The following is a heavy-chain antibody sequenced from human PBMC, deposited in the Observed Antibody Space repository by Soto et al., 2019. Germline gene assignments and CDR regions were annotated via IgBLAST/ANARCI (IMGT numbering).Heavy chain of an antibody. CDR2: IYTSGST. CDR1: GGSISSYY. D-gene: IGHD3-22*01. CDR3: ASSREGYYYDSTDAFDI. J-gene: IGHJ3*02. Sequence: SETLSLTCTVSGGSISSYYWSWIRQPAGKGPEWIGRIYTSGSTNYNPSLKSRVTMSVDTSKNQFSLKLSSVTAADTAVYYCASSREGYYYDSTDAFDIWGQGTMVTVSS. V-gene: IGHV4-4*07.